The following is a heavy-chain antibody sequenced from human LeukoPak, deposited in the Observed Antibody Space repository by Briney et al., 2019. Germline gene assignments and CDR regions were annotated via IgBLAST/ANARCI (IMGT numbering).Heavy chain of an antibody. Sequence: TLSLTCTVSGDSISSGDYPWNWIRQHPGKGLEWIGYIHHSGNTFYNPSLESRVTISLATSQNLFSLKMYSVIAADAGVYYCARSEVALFGVAPNWFDPWGQGTLVTVSS. V-gene: IGHV4-31*03. CDR3: ARSEVALFGVAPNWFDP. CDR1: GDSISSGDYP. J-gene: IGHJ5*02. CDR2: IHHSGNT. D-gene: IGHD3-3*01.